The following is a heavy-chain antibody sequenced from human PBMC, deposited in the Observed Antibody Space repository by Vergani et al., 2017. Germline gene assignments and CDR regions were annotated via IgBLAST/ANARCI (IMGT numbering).Heavy chain of an antibody. V-gene: IGHV3-23*04. D-gene: IGHD5-18*01. CDR3: ARSPHGYTYGGYISQFDP. CDR1: GFIFSTYG. Sequence: EVHLEESGGGLVQPGGSLRLSCTASGFIFSTYGMSWVRQAPGKGLEWVSGISASGAPTYYADSVKGRFTISRDNAKNSLYLQMNNLRVEDTAVYFCARSPHGYTYGGYISQFDPWGQGTLVTVSS. J-gene: IGHJ5*02. CDR2: ISASGAPT.